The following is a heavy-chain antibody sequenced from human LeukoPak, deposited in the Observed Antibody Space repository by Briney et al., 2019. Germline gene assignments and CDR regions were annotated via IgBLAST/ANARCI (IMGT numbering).Heavy chain of an antibody. CDR1: GYTFTSYA. CDR3: ARDYGEPNWFDP. D-gene: IGHD1-14*01. Sequence: ASVKVSCKASGYTFTSYAMHWVRQAPGQRLEWMGWINAGNGNTKYSQEFQGRVTITRDTSASTAYMELRSLRSDDTAVYYCARDYGEPNWFDPWGQGTLVTVSS. V-gene: IGHV1-3*01. J-gene: IGHJ5*02. CDR2: INAGNGNT.